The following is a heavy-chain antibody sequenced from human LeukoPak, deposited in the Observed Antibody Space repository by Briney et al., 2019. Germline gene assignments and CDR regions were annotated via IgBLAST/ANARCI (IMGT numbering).Heavy chain of an antibody. CDR3: ARDLEYSSSTGGYCSGGSCYSGWFDP. J-gene: IGHJ5*02. CDR1: GFTFSSNW. D-gene: IGHD2-15*01. V-gene: IGHV3-74*01. CDR2: INPSGSFT. Sequence: PGGSLRLSCAASGFTFSSNWMHWVRQVPGKGLVWVSLINPSGSFTTYADSVKGRFTISRDNAKNTLYLQMNSLRAEDTAVYYCARDLEYSSSTGGYCSGGSCYSGWFDPWGQGTLVTVSS.